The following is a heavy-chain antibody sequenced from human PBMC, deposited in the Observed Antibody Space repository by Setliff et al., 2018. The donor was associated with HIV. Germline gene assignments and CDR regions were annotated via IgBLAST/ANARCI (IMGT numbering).Heavy chain of an antibody. D-gene: IGHD3-16*01. CDR1: TDSFSNFH. CDR2: IFGSGTT. V-gene: IGHV4-4*07. J-gene: IGHJ5*02. CDR3: ARDRSKYGTGSSAYNWFDP. Sequence: PSETLSPTCSVSTDSFSNFHWSWMRQPAGKGLEWIGRIFGSGTTHYNPSLKSRVTMSIDTSKNQFSLKLNSVTAADTAVYFCARDRSKYGTGSSAYNWFDPWGLGTLVTVSS.